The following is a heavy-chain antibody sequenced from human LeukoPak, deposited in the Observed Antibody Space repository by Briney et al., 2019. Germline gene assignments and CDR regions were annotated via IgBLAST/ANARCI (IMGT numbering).Heavy chain of an antibody. CDR1: GGSVSSGSYY. D-gene: IGHD2-15*01. CDR3: ARVVYPTPTPDY. V-gene: IGHV4-61*01. Sequence: SETLSLTCTVSGGSVSSGSYYWSWIRQPPGKGLEWIGYIYYSGSTNYNPSLKSRVTISVDTSKNQFSLKLSSVTAADTAVYYCARVVYPTPTPDYWGQGTLVTVSS. CDR2: IYYSGST. J-gene: IGHJ4*02.